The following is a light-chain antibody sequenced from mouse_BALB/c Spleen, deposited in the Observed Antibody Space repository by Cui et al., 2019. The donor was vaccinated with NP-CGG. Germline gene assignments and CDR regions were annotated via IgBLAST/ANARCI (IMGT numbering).Light chain of an antibody. CDR3: ALWYSNHWV. V-gene: IGLV1*01. Sequence: QAVVTQESALTTSPGETVTLTCRSSTGAVKISNYANWAQEKPDHLFTGLIGGTNNRAPGVPARFSGSLIGDKAALTITGAQTEDEAIYFCALWYSNHWVFGGGTKLTVL. CDR1: TGAVKISNY. CDR2: GTN. J-gene: IGLJ1*01.